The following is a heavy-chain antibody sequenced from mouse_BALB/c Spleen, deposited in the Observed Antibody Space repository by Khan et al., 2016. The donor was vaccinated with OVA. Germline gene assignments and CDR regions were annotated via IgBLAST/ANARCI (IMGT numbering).Heavy chain of an antibody. CDR3: AGRFDY. V-gene: IGHV1-84*02. CDR2: IYPGSANT. CDR1: GYTFTDYH. Sequence: QVQLQQSRPELVKPGTSVKISCKASGYTFTDYHINWVKQKPGQGLEWIGWIYPGSANTKYSETFKGKATLTVDTSSSTAYMQLSSLTSEDTAVYFCAGRFDYWGQGTTVTVSS. J-gene: IGHJ2*01.